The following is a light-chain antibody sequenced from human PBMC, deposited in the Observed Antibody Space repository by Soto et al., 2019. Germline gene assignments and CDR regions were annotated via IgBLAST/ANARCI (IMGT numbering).Light chain of an antibody. CDR3: CSYAGSNVV. V-gene: IGLV2-23*02. J-gene: IGLJ2*01. Sequence: QSALTQPASVSGSPGQSITISCTGTSSDVGSYKLVSWYQQHPGKAPKLMIYEVSKRPSGVSDRFSGSKSANTASLTISGLQAEDEADYYCCSYAGSNVVFGGGTKLAVL. CDR1: SSDVGSYKL. CDR2: EVS.